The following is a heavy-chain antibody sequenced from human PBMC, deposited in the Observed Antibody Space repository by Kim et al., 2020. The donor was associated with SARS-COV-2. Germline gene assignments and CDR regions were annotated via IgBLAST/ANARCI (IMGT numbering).Heavy chain of an antibody. V-gene: IGHV3-23*01. CDR3: AKSRNLDWLLDAFDI. J-gene: IGHJ3*02. CDR1: GFTFSRYA. D-gene: IGHD3-9*01. Sequence: GGSLRLSCAASGFTFSRYAMSWVRQAPGKGLEWVSAISATGGGASYAESVKGRFTISRDNSKNTLFVQMNSLSAEDTAVYYCAKSRNLDWLLDAFDIWGQGTMVIVSS. CDR2: ISATGGGA.